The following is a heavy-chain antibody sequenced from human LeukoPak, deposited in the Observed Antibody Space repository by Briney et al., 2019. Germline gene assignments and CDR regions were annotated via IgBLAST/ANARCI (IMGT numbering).Heavy chain of an antibody. CDR3: ARGPNSNWSGLDF. CDR1: GFTFSSYW. D-gene: IGHD6-6*01. Sequence: GGSLRLSCAASGFTFSSYWMNWARQLPGKGLVWVSRISPTGSTTSYADTVKGRFTVSRDNAKNTLYLQVNNLRAEDTAVYYCARGPNSNWSGLDFWGQGTLLTVSS. V-gene: IGHV3-74*01. CDR2: ISPTGSTT. J-gene: IGHJ4*02.